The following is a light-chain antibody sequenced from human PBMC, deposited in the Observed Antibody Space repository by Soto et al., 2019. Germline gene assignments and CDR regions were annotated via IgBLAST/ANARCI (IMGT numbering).Light chain of an antibody. V-gene: IGLV4-69*01. CDR2: VDSDGSH. CDR1: SGYSSYA. Sequence: QSVLTQSPSASASLGASVKLTCTLSSGYSSYAIAWHQQQPEKGPRYLMKVDSDGSHNKGDGIPDRFSGSSSGAERYLTIFSLQSEDEADYYCQTWGTGVVVFGGGTQLTVL. CDR3: QTWGTGVVV. J-gene: IGLJ3*02.